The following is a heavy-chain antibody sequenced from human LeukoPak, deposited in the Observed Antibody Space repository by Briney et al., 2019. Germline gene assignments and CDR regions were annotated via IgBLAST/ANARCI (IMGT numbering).Heavy chain of an antibody. V-gene: IGHV1-69*05. J-gene: IGHJ6*03. CDR3: ARCSGGSRGYMDV. CDR1: GYTFTSYG. D-gene: IGHD2-15*01. Sequence: SVKVSCKASGYTFTSYGISWVRQAPGQGLEWMGRIIPIFGTANYAQKFQGRVTITTDESTSTAYMELSSLRSEDTAVYYCARCSGGSRGYMDVWGKGTTVTVSS. CDR2: IIPIFGTA.